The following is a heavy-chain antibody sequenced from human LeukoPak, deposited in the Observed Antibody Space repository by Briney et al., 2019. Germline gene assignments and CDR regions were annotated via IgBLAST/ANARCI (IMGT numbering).Heavy chain of an antibody. CDR3: TRDRGPGALDY. Sequence: PGRSLRLSCAASGFTFSSYGMHWVRQAPGKGLEWVSRMKTDGSSTSYADSVKGRFTLSTDNAKNTLYLQMNSLSVEDSAVYYCTRDRGPGALDYWGQGILVTVSS. J-gene: IGHJ4*02. V-gene: IGHV3-74*01. CDR2: MKTDGSST. D-gene: IGHD4/OR15-4a*01. CDR1: GFTFSSYG.